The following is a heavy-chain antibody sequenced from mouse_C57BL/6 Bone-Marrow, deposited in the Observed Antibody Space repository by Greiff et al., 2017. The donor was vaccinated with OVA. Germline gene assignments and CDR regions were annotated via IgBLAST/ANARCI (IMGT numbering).Heavy chain of an antibody. D-gene: IGHD1-1*01. Sequence: VNLVESGAELARPGASVKLSCKASGYTFTSYGISWVKQRTGQGLEWIGEIYPRSGNTYYNEKFKGKATLTADKSSSTAYMELRSLTSEDSAVYFCARGRYYYYFDYWGQGTTLTVSS. V-gene: IGHV1-81*01. CDR1: GYTFTSYG. CDR3: ARGRYYYYFDY. J-gene: IGHJ2*01. CDR2: IYPRSGNT.